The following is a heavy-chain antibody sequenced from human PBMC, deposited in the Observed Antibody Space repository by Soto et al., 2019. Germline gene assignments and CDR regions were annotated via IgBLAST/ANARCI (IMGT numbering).Heavy chain of an antibody. CDR2: IIPIFGTA. V-gene: IGHV1-69*13. J-gene: IGHJ6*02. CDR1: GGTFSSYA. CDR3: ARDPSKRWLQSMGYGMDV. D-gene: IGHD5-12*01. Sequence: SVKVSCKASGGTFSSYAISWVRQAPGQGLEWMGGIIPIFGTANYAQKFQGRVTITADESTSTAYMELSSLRSEDTAVYYCARDPSKRWLQSMGYGMDVWGQGTTVTV.